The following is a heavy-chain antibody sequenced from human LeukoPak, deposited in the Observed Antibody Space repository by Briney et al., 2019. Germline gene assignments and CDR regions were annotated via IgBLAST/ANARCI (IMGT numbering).Heavy chain of an antibody. CDR1: GFTFSSYG. CDR3: AKDLSAHSGSYLGPLGY. D-gene: IGHD1-26*01. J-gene: IGHJ4*02. CDR2: ISGSGGST. V-gene: IGHV3-23*01. Sequence: PGGSLRLSCAASGFTFSSYGMSWVRQAPGKGLEWVSAISGSGGSTYYADSVKGRFTISRDNSKNTLYLQMNSLRAEDMALYYCAKDLSAHSGSYLGPLGYWGQGTLVTVSS.